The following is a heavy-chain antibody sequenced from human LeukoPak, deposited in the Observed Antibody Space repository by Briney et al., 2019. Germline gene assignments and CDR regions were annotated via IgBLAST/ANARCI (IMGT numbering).Heavy chain of an antibody. CDR2: INTDGRIT. Sequence: RTGGSLRLSCVASGFSFRNHAIHWVRQAPGKGLEYVSVINTDGRITYYADSVKGRFTISRDNSKNTVYLQMGSLRGEDMAVYYCTRDGGSFCDFDYWGQGALVTVSS. CDR3: TRDGGSFCDFDY. J-gene: IGHJ4*02. D-gene: IGHD1-26*01. V-gene: IGHV3-64*02. CDR1: GFSFRNHA.